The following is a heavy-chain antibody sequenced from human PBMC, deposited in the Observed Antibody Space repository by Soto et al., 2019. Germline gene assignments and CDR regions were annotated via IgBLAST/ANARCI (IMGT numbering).Heavy chain of an antibody. Sequence: QVQLVQSGAEVKKPGSSVKVSCKASGGTFSSYAISWVRQAPGQGLEWMGGIILIFGTANYAQKFQGRVTITADESTSTAYMELSSLRSEDTAVYYCARDYPYYDFWSGSLDWGQGTLVTVSS. CDR2: IILIFGTA. CDR1: GGTFSSYA. V-gene: IGHV1-69*12. J-gene: IGHJ4*02. D-gene: IGHD3-3*01. CDR3: ARDYPYYDFWSGSLD.